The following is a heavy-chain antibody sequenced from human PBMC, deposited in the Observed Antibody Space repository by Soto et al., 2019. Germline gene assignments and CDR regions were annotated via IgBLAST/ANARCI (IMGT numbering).Heavy chain of an antibody. CDR2: ISDDGSNK. CDR1: GFTFSSSG. J-gene: IGHJ5*02. V-gene: IGHV3-30*03. D-gene: IGHD3-3*01. Sequence: PGGSLRLSCAASGFTFSSSGMHWVRQAPGQGLEWVAVISDDGSNKYYADSVKGRFTISRDNSKNTLYLQMNSLRAEDTAVYYCARDAGLRFLEWLNWFDPWGQGTQVTV. CDR3: ARDAGLRFLEWLNWFDP.